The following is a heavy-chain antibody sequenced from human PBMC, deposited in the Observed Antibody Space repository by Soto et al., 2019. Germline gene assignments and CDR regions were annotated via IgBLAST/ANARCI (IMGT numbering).Heavy chain of an antibody. Sequence: WGSLRLSCAASGFTFTRYSMNWVRQAPGKGLEWVSSISSTTNYISYGDSMKGRFTISRDNGKNSLYLEMHSLRAEDTAVYYWARESEDLTSNFDYWGQGTLVTVSS. CDR2: ISSTTNYI. V-gene: IGHV3-21*06. J-gene: IGHJ4*02. CDR1: GFTFTRYS. CDR3: ARESEDLTSNFDY.